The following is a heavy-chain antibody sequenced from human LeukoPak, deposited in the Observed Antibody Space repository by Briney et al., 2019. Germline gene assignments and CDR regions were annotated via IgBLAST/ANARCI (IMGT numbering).Heavy chain of an antibody. CDR3: ARDLEGSGSFYRPSYDY. CDR2: IKSKTDGGTT. CDR1: GFTFSNAG. J-gene: IGHJ4*02. V-gene: IGHV3-15*01. D-gene: IGHD3-10*01. Sequence: GGSLRLSCAASGFTFSNAGMSWARQAPGKGLEWVGRIKSKTDGGTTDYAAPVKGRFTISRDDSKNTLYLQLNSLKTEDTAVYYCARDLEGSGSFYRPSYDYWGQGTLVTVSS.